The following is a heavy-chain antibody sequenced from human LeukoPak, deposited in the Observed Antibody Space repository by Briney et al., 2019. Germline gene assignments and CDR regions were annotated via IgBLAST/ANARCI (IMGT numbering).Heavy chain of an antibody. V-gene: IGHV1-46*01. D-gene: IGHD3-22*01. CDR2: INPSGGGT. J-gene: IGHJ4*02. CDR3: ARGNYSDTIGYLFDY. CDR1: GGTFSSYA. Sequence: ASVKVSCKASGGTFSSYAISWVRQAPGQGLEWMGIINPSGGGTGYAQKFQGRVTMTRDKSTSTIYMELSSLRSEDTAVYYCARGNYSDTIGYLFDYWGQGTLVTVSS.